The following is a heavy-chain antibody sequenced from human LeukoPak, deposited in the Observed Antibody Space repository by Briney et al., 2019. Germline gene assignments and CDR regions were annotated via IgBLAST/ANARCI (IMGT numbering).Heavy chain of an antibody. Sequence: GTSLRLSCEVSGFTISNHGMHWVSQAPGKGLEWVAMTSHDGNAEYYADSVKGRLTISRDNSKNTLYLQMNSLTTEDTATYYCAKDWGANNWYNWFDPWGQGTQVTVSS. CDR1: GFTISNHG. V-gene: IGHV3-30*18. J-gene: IGHJ5*02. D-gene: IGHD1-20*01. CDR3: AKDWGANNWYNWFDP. CDR2: TSHDGNAE.